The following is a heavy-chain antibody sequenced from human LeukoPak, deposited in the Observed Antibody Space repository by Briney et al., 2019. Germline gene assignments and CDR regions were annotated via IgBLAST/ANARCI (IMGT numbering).Heavy chain of an antibody. Sequence: GASLKISCKGSGYIFTNYWIGWARQMPGKGLEWMGIIYPGDSDTRYSPSFQGQVTISADKSISTAYLQWSSLKASDTAMYYCASGRATVVVAAKPFFQHWGQGTLVTVSS. CDR3: ASGRATVVVAAKPFFQH. D-gene: IGHD2-15*01. CDR1: GYIFTNYW. J-gene: IGHJ1*01. CDR2: IYPGDSDT. V-gene: IGHV5-51*01.